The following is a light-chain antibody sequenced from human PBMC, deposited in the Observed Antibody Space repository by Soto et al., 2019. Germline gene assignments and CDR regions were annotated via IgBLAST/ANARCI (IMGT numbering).Light chain of an antibody. J-gene: IGKJ3*01. V-gene: IGKV3-20*01. CDR3: QQYGSSPFT. CDR1: QSVSSSY. Sequence: EIVLTQSPGPLSLSPGERATLSCRASQSVSSSYLAWYQQKPGQAPRLLLYVASSRATGIPDRFSGSGSGTDFTRTISRLEPEDFAVYYCQQYGSSPFTFGLGTKVDIK. CDR2: VAS.